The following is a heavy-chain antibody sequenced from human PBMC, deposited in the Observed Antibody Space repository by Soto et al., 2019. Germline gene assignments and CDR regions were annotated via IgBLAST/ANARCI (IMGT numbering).Heavy chain of an antibody. CDR1: GYTFTSYT. CDR3: ARSMITFGGVIVDDWYFDL. CDR2: IIPILGIA. D-gene: IGHD3-16*02. V-gene: IGHV1-69*02. Sequence: GASVKVSCKASGYTFTSYTISWVRQAPGQGLEWMGRIIPILGIANYAQKFQGRVTITADKSTSTAYMELSSLRSEDTAVYYCARSMITFGGVIVDDWYFDLWGRGTLVTVSS. J-gene: IGHJ2*01.